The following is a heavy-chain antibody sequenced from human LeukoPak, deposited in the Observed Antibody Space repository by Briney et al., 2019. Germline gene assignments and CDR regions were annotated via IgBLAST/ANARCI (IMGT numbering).Heavy chain of an antibody. Sequence: GGSLRLSCAASGFTFSSYAMSWVRQAPGKGLERVSAISGSGGSTYYADSVKGRFTISRDNSKNTLYLQMNSLRAEDTAVYYCAKDLDFWSGYYDYWGQGTLVTVSS. CDR2: ISGSGGST. CDR1: GFTFSSYA. J-gene: IGHJ4*02. CDR3: AKDLDFWSGYYDY. D-gene: IGHD3-3*01. V-gene: IGHV3-23*01.